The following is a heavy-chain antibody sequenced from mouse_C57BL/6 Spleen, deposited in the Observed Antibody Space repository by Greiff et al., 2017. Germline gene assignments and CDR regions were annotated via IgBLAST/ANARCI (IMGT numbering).Heavy chain of an antibody. CDR3: ARDDSSGYGFAY. CDR2: ISDGGSYT. D-gene: IGHD3-2*02. Sequence: EVKVVESGGGLVKPGGSLKLSCAASGFTFSSYAMSWVRQTPEKRLEWVATISDGGSYTYYPDNVKGRFTISRDNAKNNLYLQMSHLKSEDTAMYYCARDDSSGYGFAYGGQGTLVTVSA. CDR1: GFTFSSYA. J-gene: IGHJ3*01. V-gene: IGHV5-4*01.